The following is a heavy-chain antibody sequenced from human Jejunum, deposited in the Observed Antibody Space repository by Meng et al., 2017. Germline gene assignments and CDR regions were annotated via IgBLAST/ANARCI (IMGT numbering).Heavy chain of an antibody. Sequence: GESLKISCAASGFIFTNSWMHWVRQAPGKGLAWVSRINSDGSTINYADSVKGRFTISRDNANSTLYLQMNRLRAEDTAVYYCASVSFYYDTSGFYFDYWGQGALVTVSS. D-gene: IGHD3-22*01. CDR3: ASVSFYYDTSGFYFDY. CDR1: GFIFTNSW. J-gene: IGHJ4*02. CDR2: INSDGSTI. V-gene: IGHV3-74*01.